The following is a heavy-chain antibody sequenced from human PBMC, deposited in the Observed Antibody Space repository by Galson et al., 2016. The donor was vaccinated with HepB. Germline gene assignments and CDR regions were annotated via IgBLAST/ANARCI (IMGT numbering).Heavy chain of an antibody. D-gene: IGHD5-12*01. CDR3: ARRDIHMANGY. V-gene: IGHV3-74*01. J-gene: IGHJ4*02. CDR2: INGDGSSK. CDR1: GFSFSSYW. Sequence: SLRLSCAASGFSFSSYWMHWVRQAPGKGLVWVTRINGDGSSKSYADYVKGRFTISRDNAKNTLYLQMNSLRAEDTAVYFCARRDIHMANGYWGQGVLVTVSS.